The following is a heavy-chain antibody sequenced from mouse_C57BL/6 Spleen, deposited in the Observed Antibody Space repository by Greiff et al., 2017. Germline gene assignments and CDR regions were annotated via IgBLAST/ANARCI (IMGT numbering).Heavy chain of an antibody. CDR1: GYAFSSSW. V-gene: IGHV1-82*01. CDR3: AGERDYAMDY. CDR2: IYPGDGDT. Sequence: VQLQQSGPELVKPGASVKISCKASGYAFSSSWMHWVKQRPGKGLEWIGRIYPGDGDTNYNGKFKGKATLTADKSSSTAYMQLSSLTSEDSAVYFCAGERDYAMDYWGQGTSVTVSS. J-gene: IGHJ4*01.